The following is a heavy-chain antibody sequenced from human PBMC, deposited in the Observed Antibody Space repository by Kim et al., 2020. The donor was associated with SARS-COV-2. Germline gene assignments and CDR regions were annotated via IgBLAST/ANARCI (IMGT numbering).Heavy chain of an antibody. CDR2: IYYSGST. J-gene: IGHJ5*02. CDR3: ARHTEDITMIVVVTRNWFDP. Sequence: SETLSLTCTVSGGSISSSSYYWGWIRQPPGKGLEWIGSIYYSGSTYYNPSLKSRATISVDTSKNQFSLKLSSVTAADTAVYYCARHTEDITMIVVVTRNWFDPWGQGTLVTVSS. D-gene: IGHD3-22*01. V-gene: IGHV4-39*01. CDR1: GGSISSSSYY.